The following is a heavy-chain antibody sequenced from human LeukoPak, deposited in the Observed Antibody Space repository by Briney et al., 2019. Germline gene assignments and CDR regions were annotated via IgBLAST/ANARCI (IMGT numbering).Heavy chain of an antibody. CDR3: AREVVVVPAAISVGVFYWFDP. Sequence: SETLSLTCTVSGGSISSYYWSWIRQPAGKGLEWIGRIYTSGSTNYNPSLKSRVTMSVDTSKNQFSLKLSSVTAADTAVYYCAREVVVVPAAISVGVFYWFDPWGQGTLVTVSS. CDR2: IYTSGST. J-gene: IGHJ5*02. D-gene: IGHD2-2*01. CDR1: GGSISSYY. V-gene: IGHV4-4*07.